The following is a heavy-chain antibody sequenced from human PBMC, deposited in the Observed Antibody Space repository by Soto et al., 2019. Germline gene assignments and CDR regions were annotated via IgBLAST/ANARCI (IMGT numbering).Heavy chain of an antibody. V-gene: IGHV4-59*01. CDR2: IYYSGST. CDR1: GGSISSYY. CDR3: ARRDNWFDP. J-gene: IGHJ5*02. Sequence: VTLSLTCTVSGGSISSYYWSWIRQPPGKGLEWIGYIYYSGSTNYNPSLKSRVTISVDTSKNQFSLKLSSVTAADTAVYYCARRDNWFDPWGQGTLVTVSS.